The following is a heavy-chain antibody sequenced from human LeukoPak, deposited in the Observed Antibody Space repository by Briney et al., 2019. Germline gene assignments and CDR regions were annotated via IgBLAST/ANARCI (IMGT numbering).Heavy chain of an antibody. V-gene: IGHV3-7*01. Sequence: PGGSLRLSCAASGFTFSTYWMSWFRQAPGKGLEWVANIKQDGSEEYYVDSVKGRFTISRDNAKNSLYLQMNSLRAEDTAVYYCARESPYSARGQPADYWGQGTLVTVSS. CDR3: ARESPYSARGQPADY. CDR2: IKQDGSEE. D-gene: IGHD6-6*01. J-gene: IGHJ4*02. CDR1: GFTFSTYW.